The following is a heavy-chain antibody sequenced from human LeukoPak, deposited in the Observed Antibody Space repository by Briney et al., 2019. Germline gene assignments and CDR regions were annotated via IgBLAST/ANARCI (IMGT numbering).Heavy chain of an antibody. J-gene: IGHJ4*02. Sequence: ASVKVSCKASGYTFTSYAMHWVRQAPGQRLEWMGWINAGNGNTKYSQKFQGRVTMTRDTSISTAYMELSRLRSDDTAVYYCARDRVLGGSDFDYWGQGTLVTVSS. CDR3: ARDRVLGGSDFDY. D-gene: IGHD2-8*02. CDR2: INAGNGNT. V-gene: IGHV1-3*01. CDR1: GYTFTSYA.